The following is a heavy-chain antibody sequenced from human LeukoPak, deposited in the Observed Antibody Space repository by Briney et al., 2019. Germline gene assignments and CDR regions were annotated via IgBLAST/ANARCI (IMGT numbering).Heavy chain of an antibody. CDR1: GFTFSSYG. D-gene: IGHD6-13*01. Sequence: GGSLRLSCAASGFTFSSYGMHWVRQAPGKGLEWVAFIRYDGSKKYYVDSVKGRFTISRDNSKNTLYLQMNSLRAEDTAVYYCARDHEGGSWHTDYWGQGTLVTVSS. J-gene: IGHJ4*02. V-gene: IGHV3-30*02. CDR3: ARDHEGGSWHTDY. CDR2: IRYDGSKK.